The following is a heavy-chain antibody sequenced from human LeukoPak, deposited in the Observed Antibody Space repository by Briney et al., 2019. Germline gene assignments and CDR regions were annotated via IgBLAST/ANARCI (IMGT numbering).Heavy chain of an antibody. CDR2: IYYSGST. CDR3: ARHRSSTSSDY. Sequence: SETLSLTCTVSGGHISTSSYYWGWIRQTPGKGLEWIGSIYYSGSTHYNPSLKSRVTISVDTSKNQFPLKLSSVTAADTAVYYCARHRSSTSSDYWGQGTLVTVSS. D-gene: IGHD2-2*01. CDR1: GGHISTSSYY. V-gene: IGHV4-39*01. J-gene: IGHJ4*02.